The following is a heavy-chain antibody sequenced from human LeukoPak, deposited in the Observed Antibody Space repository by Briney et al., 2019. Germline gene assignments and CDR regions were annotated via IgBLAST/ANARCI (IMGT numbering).Heavy chain of an antibody. CDR1: GGSINSGGYY. J-gene: IGHJ2*01. CDR3: ARELDYATYWYFDL. V-gene: IGHV4-61*08. D-gene: IGHD3/OR15-3a*01. CDR2: IHYSGST. Sequence: PSETLSLTCTVSGGSINSGGYYWSWIRRHPGKGLEWSGYIHYSGSTNYNPSLKSRVTISVDTSKNQFSLKLSSVTAADTAVYYCARELDYATYWYFDLWGRGTLVTVSS.